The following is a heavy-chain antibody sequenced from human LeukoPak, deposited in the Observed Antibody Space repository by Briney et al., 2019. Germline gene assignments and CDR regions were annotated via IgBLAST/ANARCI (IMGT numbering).Heavy chain of an antibody. V-gene: IGHV4-38-2*02. J-gene: IGHJ4*02. CDR1: GYSISSGYY. CDR2: IYHSGTT. CDR3: ARDARVQKWFGELLKTTTYYFDY. D-gene: IGHD3-10*01. Sequence: SETLSLTCTVSGYSISSGYYWGWIRQPPGKGLEWIGSIYHSGTTYYNPSLKSRVTISVDTSKNQFSLKLSSVTAADTAVYYCARDARVQKWFGELLKTTTYYFDYWGQGTLVTVSS.